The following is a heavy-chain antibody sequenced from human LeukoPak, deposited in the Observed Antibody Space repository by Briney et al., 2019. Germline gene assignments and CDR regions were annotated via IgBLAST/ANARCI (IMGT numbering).Heavy chain of an antibody. V-gene: IGHV1-46*01. J-gene: IGHJ5*02. CDR1: GYTFSDYY. D-gene: IGHD2/OR15-2a*01. CDR2: INPSGGST. Sequence: ASVKVCCKASGYTFSDYYMHWVRQAPGQGLEWMGVINPSGGSTRYAQKFQGRVTMTRDMSTSTVDMELSSLRSEDTAVYYCARDGCSSTTNCDENNWFDPWGQGTLVIVSS. CDR3: ARDGCSSTTNCDENNWFDP.